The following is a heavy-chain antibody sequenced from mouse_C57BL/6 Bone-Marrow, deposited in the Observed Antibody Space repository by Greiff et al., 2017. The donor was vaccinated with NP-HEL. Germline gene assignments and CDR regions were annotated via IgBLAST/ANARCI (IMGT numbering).Heavy chain of an antibody. CDR2: IRNKANNHAT. CDR3: TPRDYVGFAY. CDR1: GFTFSDAW. J-gene: IGHJ3*01. V-gene: IGHV6-6*01. D-gene: IGHD2-13*01. Sequence: EVKLEESGGGLVQPGGSMKLSCAASGFTFSDAWMDWVRQSPEKGLEWVAEIRNKANNHATYYAESVKGRFTISRDDSKSSVYLQMNSLRAEDTGIYDCTPRDYVGFAYWGQGTLVTVSA.